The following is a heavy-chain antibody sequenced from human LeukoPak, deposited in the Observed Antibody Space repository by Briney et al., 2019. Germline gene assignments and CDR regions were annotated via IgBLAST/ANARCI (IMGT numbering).Heavy chain of an antibody. V-gene: IGHV3-9*01. J-gene: IGHJ4*02. CDR1: GFIFSHYA. CDR2: ISWNTGNI. D-gene: IGHD6-19*01. Sequence: GGSLRLSCAGSGFIFSHYAMHWVRQAPGKGLEWVSGISWNTGNIGYADSVKGRFTISRDNAKNSLYLQMNSLRAEDTALYYCAKGGIAVAGTKFDSWGQGTLVTVSS. CDR3: AKGGIAVAGTKFDS.